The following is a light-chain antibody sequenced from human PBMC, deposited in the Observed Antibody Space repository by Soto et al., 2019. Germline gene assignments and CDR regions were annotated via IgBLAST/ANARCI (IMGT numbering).Light chain of an antibody. CDR3: QQLNSYLWT. CDR1: HDINNY. J-gene: IGKJ1*01. CDR2: AAS. Sequence: IQLTQSPSPLSASVGDRVTNTFRASHDINNYLVWYQQKPGKAPKLLIFAASILQRGVPSRFSGSGAGTDFTLTISSLQPEDFATYYCQQLNSYLWTFGQGTKVDIK. V-gene: IGKV1-9*01.